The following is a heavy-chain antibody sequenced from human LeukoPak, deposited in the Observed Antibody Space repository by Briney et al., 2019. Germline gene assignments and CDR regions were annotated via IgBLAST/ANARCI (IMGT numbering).Heavy chain of an antibody. Sequence: GGSLRLSCAASGFTFSSYAMSWVRQAPGKGLEWVSAISGSGGSTYYADSVKGRFTISRDNSKNTLYLQMNSLRSEDTAVYYCAKDLGTTVTTSLVGYWGQGTLVTVSS. CDR3: AKDLGTTVTTSLVGY. J-gene: IGHJ4*02. CDR2: ISGSGGST. V-gene: IGHV3-23*01. CDR1: GFTFSSYA. D-gene: IGHD4-17*01.